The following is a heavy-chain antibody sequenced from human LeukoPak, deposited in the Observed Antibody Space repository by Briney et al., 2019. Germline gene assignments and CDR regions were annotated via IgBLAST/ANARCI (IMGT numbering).Heavy chain of an antibody. J-gene: IGHJ4*02. CDR3: ARGRGSSSRCMDY. CDR1: GGTFSSYA. V-gene: IGHV1-69*13. D-gene: IGHD6-6*01. Sequence: GASAKVSCKASGGTFSSYAISWVRQAPGQGLEWMGGIIPIFGTANYAQKFQGRVTITADESTSTAYMELSSLRSEDTAVYYCARGRGSSSRCMDYWGQGTLVTVSS. CDR2: IIPIFGTA.